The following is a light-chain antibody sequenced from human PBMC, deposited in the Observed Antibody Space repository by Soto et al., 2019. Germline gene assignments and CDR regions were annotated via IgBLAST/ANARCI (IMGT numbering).Light chain of an antibody. J-gene: IGKJ1*01. V-gene: IGKV1-5*01. Sequence: DIQMTQSPSTLSASVGDRVTITCRASQSISSWLARYQQKPRKAPKLLIYDDSSLESGVPSRFRGSGSGTEFSLTISSLQPDDFATYYCQQYISYSWTFGLGTKVDIK. CDR2: DDS. CDR3: QQYISYSWT. CDR1: QSISSW.